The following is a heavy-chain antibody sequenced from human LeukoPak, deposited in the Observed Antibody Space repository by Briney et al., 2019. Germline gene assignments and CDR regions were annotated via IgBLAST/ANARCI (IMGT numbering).Heavy chain of an antibody. D-gene: IGHD1-26*01. V-gene: IGHV3-48*03. CDR1: GFTFSSYE. CDR2: ISSSGSTI. Sequence: GGSLRLSCAASGFTFSSYEMNWVRQAPGKGLEWVSYISSSGSTIYYADSVKGRFTISRDNAKNSLYLQMNSLRAEDTAVYYCARDRGSSDFGYWGQGTLVTVSS. CDR3: ARDRGSSDFGY. J-gene: IGHJ4*02.